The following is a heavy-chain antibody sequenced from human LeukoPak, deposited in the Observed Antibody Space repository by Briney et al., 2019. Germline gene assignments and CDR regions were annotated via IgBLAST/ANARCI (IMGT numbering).Heavy chain of an antibody. V-gene: IGHV1-2*02. CDR1: GYTFTGYY. CDR2: INPNSGGT. CDR3: ARAAPAATYYYYGMDV. Sequence: ASVKVSCKASGYTFTGYYMHWVRQAPGQGLEWMGWINPNSGGTNYAQKFQGRVTMTRDTSISTAYMELSRLRSDDTAVYYCARAAPAATYYYYGMDVWGQGTTVTVSS. J-gene: IGHJ6*02. D-gene: IGHD2-15*01.